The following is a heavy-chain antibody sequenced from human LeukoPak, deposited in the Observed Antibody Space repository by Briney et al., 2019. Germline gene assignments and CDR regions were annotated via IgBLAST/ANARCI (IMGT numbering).Heavy chain of an antibody. J-gene: IGHJ4*02. CDR1: EFTFSSYS. CDR3: ARGVRYFDY. Sequence: GGSLRLSCAASEFTFSSYSMNWVRQAPGKGLECVSYISSSSTIYYADSMKGRFTISRDNAKNSLYLQMNSLRDEDTAVYYCARGVRYFDYWGQGTLVTVSS. V-gene: IGHV3-48*02. D-gene: IGHD4-17*01. CDR2: ISSSSTI.